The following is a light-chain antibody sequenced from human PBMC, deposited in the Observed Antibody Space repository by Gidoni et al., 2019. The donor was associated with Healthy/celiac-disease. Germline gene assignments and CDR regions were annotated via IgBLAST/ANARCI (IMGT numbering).Light chain of an antibody. Sequence: DIQSTQSPAFLSASVGDRVTITCRASQGISSHLAWYQQKPGKAPKLLIYAASTLQSGVPSRFSGSGSGTEFTLTISSLQPEDFATYYCQQLNSYPPYTFGQGTKLEIK. CDR2: AAS. CDR1: QGISSH. J-gene: IGKJ2*01. CDR3: QQLNSYPPYT. V-gene: IGKV1-9*01.